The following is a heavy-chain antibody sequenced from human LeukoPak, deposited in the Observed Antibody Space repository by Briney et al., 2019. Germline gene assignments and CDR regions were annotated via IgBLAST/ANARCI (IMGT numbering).Heavy chain of an antibody. V-gene: IGHV5-51*01. J-gene: IGHJ4*02. CDR1: GYSFTSYW. D-gene: IGHD3-3*02. CDR3: ARLEHFDRIVHFDY. CDR2: IYPGDSDT. Sequence: GESLKISCMGSGYSFTSYWIGWVRQMPGKGLEWMGIIYPGDSDTRYSPSFQGQVTISADKSISTAYLQWSSLKASDTTMYYCARLEHFDRIVHFDYWGQGTLVTVSS.